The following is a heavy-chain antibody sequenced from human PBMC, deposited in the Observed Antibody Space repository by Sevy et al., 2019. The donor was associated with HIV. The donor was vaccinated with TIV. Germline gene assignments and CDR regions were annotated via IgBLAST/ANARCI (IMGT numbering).Heavy chain of an antibody. D-gene: IGHD3-22*01. V-gene: IGHV3-21*01. J-gene: IGHJ4*02. Sequence: GGSLRLSCAASGFTFSYYTMKWVRQAPGKGLEWVSSISSGSSYISYGESVKGRFTISRDNAKNSLFLQMNSLRAEDTAVYYCARSLDYYDSSGANDYWGQGTLVIVSS. CDR3: ARSLDYYDSSGANDY. CDR2: ISSGSSYI. CDR1: GFTFSYYT.